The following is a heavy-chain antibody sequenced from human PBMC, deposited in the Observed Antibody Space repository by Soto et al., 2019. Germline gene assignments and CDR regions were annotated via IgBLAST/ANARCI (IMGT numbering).Heavy chain of an antibody. CDR2: IHDTGRT. Sequence: QVQLQESGPGLVRPSETLSLTCTVSGDSLSTYYWSWIRQPAGERLEWIGRIHDTGRTNYNPSLKSRVNISVDTSKNQFSLRVSSVTDADAAVYYCARESVSGTYRFDSWGQGTLVTVSS. D-gene: IGHD3-16*02. V-gene: IGHV4-4*07. CDR3: ARESVSGTYRFDS. CDR1: GDSLSTYY. J-gene: IGHJ4*02.